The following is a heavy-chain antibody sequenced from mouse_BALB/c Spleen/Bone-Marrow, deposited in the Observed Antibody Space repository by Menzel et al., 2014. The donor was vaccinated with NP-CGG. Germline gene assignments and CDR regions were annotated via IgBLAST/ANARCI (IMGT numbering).Heavy chain of an antibody. J-gene: IGHJ1*01. Sequence: EVQLQHSGPGLMKPSQSLSLTCSVTGFSITSGYYWNWIRQFPGHTLEWMGYITFDGSYDYNPSLKNRISITRDTSNNQFFLKLNSVTAEDTASYYCARALGSYVWYFDVWGAGTTVTVSS. V-gene: IGHV3-6*02. D-gene: IGHD1-1*02. CDR2: ITFDGSY. CDR1: GFSITSGYY. CDR3: ARALGSYVWYFDV.